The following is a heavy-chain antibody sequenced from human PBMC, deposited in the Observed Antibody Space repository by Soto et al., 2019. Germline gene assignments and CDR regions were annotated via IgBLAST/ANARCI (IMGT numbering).Heavy chain of an antibody. CDR3: ARNGTYSSYPSHYSGMDV. V-gene: IGHV1-69*01. CDR1: GGTFGNFI. J-gene: IGHJ6*02. Sequence: QVQLVQSGAEVREPGSSVRVSCKASGGTFGNFIMNWVRQTPGQGLEWMGGIVPMLGTPTYAEKFKGRVRISAAGSTSTTYMELTSLRSEDTASYYCARNGTYSSYPSHYSGMDVWGQGTTVTVSS. CDR2: IVPMLGTP. D-gene: IGHD3-10*01.